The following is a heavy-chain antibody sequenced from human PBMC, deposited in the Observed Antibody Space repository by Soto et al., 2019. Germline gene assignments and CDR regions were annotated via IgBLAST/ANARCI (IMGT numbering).Heavy chain of an antibody. D-gene: IGHD1-1*01. J-gene: IGHJ4*02. CDR3: ARDGLDRYYFDY. V-gene: IGHV3-21*01. CDR2: ISSSSTYK. CDR1: GFSFSLYN. Sequence: GGSLRLSCAASGFSFSLYNLTWVRQAPGKGLEWVSSISSSSTYKSYADSLKGRFTISRDNAKNSLYLQMNSLRAEDTAVYYCARDGLDRYYFDYWGQGTLVTVSS.